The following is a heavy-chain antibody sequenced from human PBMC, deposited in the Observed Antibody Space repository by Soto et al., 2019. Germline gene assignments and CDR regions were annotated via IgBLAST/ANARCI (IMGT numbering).Heavy chain of an antibody. CDR2: TYYRSKWYN. CDR3: SRDHADSSSWYNWFDP. CDR1: GDSVSSNSAA. Sequence: PSQTLSLTCAISGDSVSSNSAAWNWIRQSPSRGLEWLGRTYYRSKWYNDYAVSVKSRITINPDTSKNQFSLQLNSVTPEDTAVYYCSRDHADSSSWYNWFDPWCQGSLVTVSS. J-gene: IGHJ5*02. D-gene: IGHD6-13*01. V-gene: IGHV6-1*01.